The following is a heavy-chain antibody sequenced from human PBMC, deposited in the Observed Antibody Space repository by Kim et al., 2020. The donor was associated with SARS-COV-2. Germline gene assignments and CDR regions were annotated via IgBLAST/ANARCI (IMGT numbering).Heavy chain of an antibody. J-gene: IGHJ6*02. V-gene: IGHV3-30*04. CDR1: GFTFSSYA. CDR2: ISYDGSNK. Sequence: GGSLRLSCAASGFTFSSYAMHWVRQAPGKGLEWVAVISYDGSNKYYADSVKGRFTISRDNSKNTLYLQMNSLRAEDTAVYYCASGLRGGYYYGMDVWGQGTTVPVSS. CDR3: ASGLRGGYYYGMDV. D-gene: IGHD4-17*01.